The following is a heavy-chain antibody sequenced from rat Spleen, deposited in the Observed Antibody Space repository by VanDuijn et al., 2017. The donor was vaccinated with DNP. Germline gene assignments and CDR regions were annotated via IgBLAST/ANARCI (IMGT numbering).Heavy chain of an antibody. Sequence: EVQLVESGGGLVQPGGSLKLSCAASGFTFSDYYIAWVRQAPTKGLEWVASVSYDGGSTYYRDSVKGRFTISRDNARSRLFLQMDSLRSEDTATYYCTTRRDGYWGQGVMVTVSS. V-gene: IGHV5-20*01. CDR3: TTRRDGY. D-gene: IGHD1-12*02. CDR1: GFTFSDYY. J-gene: IGHJ2*01. CDR2: VSYDGGST.